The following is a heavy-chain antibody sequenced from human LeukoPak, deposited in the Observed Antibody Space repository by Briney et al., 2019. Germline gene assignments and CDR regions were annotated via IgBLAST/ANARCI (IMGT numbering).Heavy chain of an antibody. D-gene: IGHD2-15*01. CDR1: GGSISSGGYS. J-gene: IGHJ3*02. CDR2: IYHSGST. CDR3: ARGGGVVAATQGAFDI. Sequence: PSETLSLTCAVSGGSISSGGYSWSWLRQPPGKGLEWIGYIYHSGSTYYNPSLKSRVTISVDRSKNQFSLKLSSVTAADTAVYYCARGGGVVAATQGAFDIWGQGTMVTVSS. V-gene: IGHV4-30-2*01.